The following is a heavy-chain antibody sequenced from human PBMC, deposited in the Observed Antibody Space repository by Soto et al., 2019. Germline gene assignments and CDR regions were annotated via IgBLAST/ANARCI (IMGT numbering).Heavy chain of an antibody. Sequence: QVQLQESGPGLVKPSQTLSLTCTVSGGSISSGGYYWSWIRQHPGKGLEWIGYIYYSGSTYYNPSLKSRVTISVDTSKNQFSLKLSSVTAADTAVYYCARNTYYDSWSGYYRINWFDPWGQGTLVTVSS. CDR2: IYYSGST. CDR1: GGSISSGGYY. V-gene: IGHV4-31*03. D-gene: IGHD3-3*01. CDR3: ARNTYYDSWSGYYRINWFDP. J-gene: IGHJ5*02.